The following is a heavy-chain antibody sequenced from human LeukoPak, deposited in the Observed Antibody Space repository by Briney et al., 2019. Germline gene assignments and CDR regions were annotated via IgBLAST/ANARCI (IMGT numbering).Heavy chain of an antibody. D-gene: IGHD6-6*01. CDR1: AGSISSGSYY. V-gene: IGHV4-61*02. Sequence: SETLSLTCTVSAGSISSGSYYWSWIRQPAGKGLEWIGRTYTSGSTNYNPSLKSRVTITVDTSKNQFSLKLSSVTAADTAVYYCARGSLAARLNLWVDYWGQGTLVTVSS. CDR3: ARGSLAARLNLWVDY. CDR2: TYTSGST. J-gene: IGHJ4*02.